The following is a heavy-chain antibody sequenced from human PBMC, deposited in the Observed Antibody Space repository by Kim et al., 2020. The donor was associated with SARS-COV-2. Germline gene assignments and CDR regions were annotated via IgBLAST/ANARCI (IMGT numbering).Heavy chain of an antibody. Sequence: ASVKVSCKASGYTFTSYAMNWVRQAPGQGLEWMGWFNTNTGNPTYAQGFTGRFVFSLDTSVSTAYLQISSLKSQDTAVYYCASDIHDFWSVYPIHWFEPW. V-gene: IGHV7-4-1*02. CDR2: FNTNTGNP. CDR3: ASDIHDFWSVYPIHWFEP. J-gene: IGHJ5*02. CDR1: GYTFTSYA. D-gene: IGHD3-3*01.